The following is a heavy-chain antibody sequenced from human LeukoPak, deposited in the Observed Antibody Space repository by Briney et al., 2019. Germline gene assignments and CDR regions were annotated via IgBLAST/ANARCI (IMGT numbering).Heavy chain of an antibody. CDR2: ISSSRTT. CDR3: ARDGRDGYNDFDY. Sequence: GGSLRLSCAASGFTFSSYSMNWARQAPGKGLEWLSYISSSRTTYYADSVKGRFTTSRDNAKNSLYLQMNSLRAEDTAVYYCARDGRDGYNDFDYWGQGTLVTVSS. J-gene: IGHJ4*02. CDR1: GFTFSSYS. V-gene: IGHV3-48*04. D-gene: IGHD5-24*01.